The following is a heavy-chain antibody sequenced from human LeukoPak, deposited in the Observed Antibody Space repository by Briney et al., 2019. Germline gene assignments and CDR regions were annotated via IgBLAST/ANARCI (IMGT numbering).Heavy chain of an antibody. D-gene: IGHD3-22*01. J-gene: IGHJ4*02. CDR3: ARDYSPVYYDSGGYDY. V-gene: IGHV1-46*01. Sequence: ASVKVSCKASGYTFTSYYMHWVRQAPGQGLEWMGIINPSGGSTSYAQKFQGRVTMTRDTSTSTVYMELSSLRSEDTAVYYCARDYSPVYYDSGGYDYWGQGTLVTVSS. CDR1: GYTFTSYY. CDR2: INPSGGST.